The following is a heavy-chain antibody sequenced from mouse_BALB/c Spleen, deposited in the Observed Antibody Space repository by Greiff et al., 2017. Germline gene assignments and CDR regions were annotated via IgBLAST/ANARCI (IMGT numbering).Heavy chain of an antibody. CDR3: ARTGRGGSYGYPRAMDY. D-gene: IGHD1-2*01. CDR2: INPSNGRT. J-gene: IGHJ4*01. CDR1: GYTFTSYW. Sequence: QVQLQQPGAELVKPGASVKLSCKASGYTFTSYWMHWVKQRPGQGLEWIGEINPSNGRTNYNEKFKSKATLTVDKSSSTAYMQLSSLTSEDSAVYYCARTGRGGSYGYPRAMDYWGQGTSVTVSS. V-gene: IGHV1S81*02.